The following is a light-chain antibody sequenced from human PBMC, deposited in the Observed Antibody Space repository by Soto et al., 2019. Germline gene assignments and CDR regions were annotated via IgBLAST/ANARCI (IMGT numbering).Light chain of an antibody. Sequence: QSVLTQPPSVSGAPGQRVTISCTGSSSNIGAGYDVHWYQQLPGSAPKLLIYGNINRPSGVPDRFSGSKSGTSASLAITGLQAEDEADYYCQSYDTSLSIFHVIFGGGTKLTVL. CDR2: GNI. J-gene: IGLJ2*01. CDR1: SSNIGAGYD. CDR3: QSYDTSLSIFHVI. V-gene: IGLV1-40*01.